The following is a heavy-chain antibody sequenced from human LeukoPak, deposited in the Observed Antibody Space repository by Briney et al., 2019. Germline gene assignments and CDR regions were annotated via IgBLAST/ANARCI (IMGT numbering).Heavy chain of an antibody. D-gene: IGHD1-26*01. CDR3: ARQRRGATLYYFDS. Sequence: SETLSLTCTVSGGSMSSGDYFWSWIRQPAGKGLEWIGRILTSGITNYNPSLKSRLTISVDTSKNQFSLKLNSVTAADTAVYYCARQRRGATLYYFDSWGQGTLVTVSS. CDR1: GGSMSSGDYF. V-gene: IGHV4-61*02. CDR2: ILTSGIT. J-gene: IGHJ4*02.